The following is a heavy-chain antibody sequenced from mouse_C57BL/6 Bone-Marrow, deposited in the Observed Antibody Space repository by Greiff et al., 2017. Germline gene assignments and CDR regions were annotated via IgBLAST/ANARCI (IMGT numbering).Heavy chain of an antibody. CDR3: AMNCDYEWYFDV. CDR1: GYTFTSYW. J-gene: IGHJ1*03. CDR2: IHPSDSDT. D-gene: IGHD2-4*01. Sequence: QVQLKQPGAELVKPGASVKVSCKASGYTFTSYWMHWVKQRPGQGLEWIGRIHPSDSDTNYNQKFKGKATLTVDKSSSTAYMQLSSLTSEDSAVYYCAMNCDYEWYFDVWGTGTTVTVSS. V-gene: IGHV1-74*01.